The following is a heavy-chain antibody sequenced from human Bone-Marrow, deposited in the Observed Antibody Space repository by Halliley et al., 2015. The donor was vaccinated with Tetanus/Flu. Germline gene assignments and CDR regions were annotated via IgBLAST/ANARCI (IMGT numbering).Heavy chain of an antibody. J-gene: IGHJ6*02. Sequence: TLSLTCTVSGGSIRSYYWSWIRQPPGKRLEWIGYIYYSGSTYYNPSLRSRVTIFVDTSKNQFSLKLSSVTAADRAVYYCARGLIMDVWGQGTTVTVSS. CDR2: IYYSGST. CDR1: GGSIRSYY. V-gene: IGHV4-59*08. CDR3: ARGLIMDV.